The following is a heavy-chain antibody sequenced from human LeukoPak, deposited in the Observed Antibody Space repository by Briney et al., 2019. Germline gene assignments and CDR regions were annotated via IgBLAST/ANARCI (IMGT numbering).Heavy chain of an antibody. J-gene: IGHJ6*03. CDR1: GFTFSSYW. V-gene: IGHV3-7*01. CDR3: ARDGALYYYYYMDV. Sequence: GGSLRLSCAASGFTFSSYWMSWVRQAPGKGLEWVANIKQDGSEKYYVDSVKGRFTISRDNAKNSLYLQMNSLRAEDTAVYYCARDGALYYYYYMDVWGKGTTVTISS. D-gene: IGHD3-16*01. CDR2: IKQDGSEK.